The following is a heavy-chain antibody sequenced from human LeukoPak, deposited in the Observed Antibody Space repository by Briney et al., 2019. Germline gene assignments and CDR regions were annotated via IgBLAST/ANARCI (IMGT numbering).Heavy chain of an antibody. CDR3: AKPDSGDYPFYY. CDR2: ISGSGDST. D-gene: IGHD4-17*01. CDR1: GFTFSSYA. J-gene: IGHJ4*02. V-gene: IGHV3-23*01. Sequence: PGGSLRLSCAASGFTFSSYAINWVRQAPGKGAEWVSGISGSGDSTYYADSVEGRFTISTDNSKNTLYLQKNSLRAEDTAVYYCAKPDSGDYPFYYWGQGTLVTVSS.